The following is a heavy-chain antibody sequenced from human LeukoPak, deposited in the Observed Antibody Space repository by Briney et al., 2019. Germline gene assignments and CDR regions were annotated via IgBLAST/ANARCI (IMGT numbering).Heavy chain of an antibody. CDR1: GFFFSSYS. CDR3: YASGTYYNDN. J-gene: IGHJ4*02. CDR2: ISSGSLHM. D-gene: IGHD3-10*01. Sequence: GGSLRLSCTASGFFFSSYSVNWVRQAPGKGLEWVSSISSGSLHMYYADSVKGRFTISRDNAKSSLYLEMNSLRAEDTAVYYCYASGTYYNDNWGQGTLVTVSS. V-gene: IGHV3-21*01.